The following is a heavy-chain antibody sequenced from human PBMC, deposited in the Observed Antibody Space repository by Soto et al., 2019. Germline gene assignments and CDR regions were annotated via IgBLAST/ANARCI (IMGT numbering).Heavy chain of an antibody. CDR2: IKQDGSEK. Sequence: EVQLVESGGGLVQPGGSLRLSCAASGFTFSSYWMSWVRQAPGKGLEWVANIKQDGSEKYYVDSVKGRFTISRDNAKNSLYLQMNSLRAEHTAVYYCTRDWHYDSSGNDAFDIWGQGTMVTVSS. D-gene: IGHD3-22*01. CDR3: TRDWHYDSSGNDAFDI. J-gene: IGHJ3*02. V-gene: IGHV3-7*01. CDR1: GFTFSSYW.